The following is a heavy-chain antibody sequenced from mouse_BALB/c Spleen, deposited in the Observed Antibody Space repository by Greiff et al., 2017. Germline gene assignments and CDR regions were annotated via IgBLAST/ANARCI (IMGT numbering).Heavy chain of an antibody. CDR1: GFTFSDYY. V-gene: IGHV5-4*02. D-gene: IGHD2-14*01. J-gene: IGHJ4*01. CDR2: ISDGGSYT. CDR3: ARSLYRYYAMDY. Sequence: VQLKESGGGLVKPGGSLKLSCAASGFTFSDYYMYWVRQTPEKRLEWVATISDGGSYTYYPDSVKGRFTISRDNAKNNLYLQMSSLKSEDTAMYYCARSLYRYYAMDYWGQGTSVTVSS.